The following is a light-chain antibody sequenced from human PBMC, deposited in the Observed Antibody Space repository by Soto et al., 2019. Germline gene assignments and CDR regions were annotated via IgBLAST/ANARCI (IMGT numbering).Light chain of an antibody. CDR2: GAS. V-gene: IGKV3D-7*01. CDR1: QSVSSSY. CDR3: QQAGT. J-gene: IGKJ2*01. Sequence: EIVMTQSPATLSLSPGERATLSCRASQSVSSSYLSWYQQKPGQAPRLLIYGASTRATGIPARFSGSGSGTDFILTISSLQPEDFAVYYCQQAGTFGQGTKLEIK.